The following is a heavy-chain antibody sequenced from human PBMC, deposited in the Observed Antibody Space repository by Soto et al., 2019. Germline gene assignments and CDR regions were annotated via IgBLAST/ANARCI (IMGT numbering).Heavy chain of an antibody. D-gene: IGHD4-17*01. V-gene: IGHV1-3*01. CDR3: ARDAVVTTFDAFDI. CDR2: INAGNGNT. Sequence: ASVKVSCKASGYTFTSYAMHWVRQAPGQRLEWMGWINAGNGNTKYSQKFQGRVTITRDTSASTAYMELSSLRSEDTAVYYCARDAVVTTFDAFDIWGQGTMVTVSS. J-gene: IGHJ3*02. CDR1: GYTFTSYA.